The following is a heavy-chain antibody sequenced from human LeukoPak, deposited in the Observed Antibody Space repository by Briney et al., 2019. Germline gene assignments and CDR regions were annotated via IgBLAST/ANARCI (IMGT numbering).Heavy chain of an antibody. Sequence: GGSRRLSCAASGLTVSSNYMSWVRQAPGKGLEWVSVIYSGGSTYYGDSVKGRFTISRDNSKNTLYLQMNSLRAEDTAVYYCARGLKYSTGWYYFDYWGQGTLVTLSS. CDR1: GLTVSSNY. D-gene: IGHD6-19*01. CDR3: ARGLKYSTGWYYFDY. V-gene: IGHV3-53*01. CDR2: IYSGGST. J-gene: IGHJ4*02.